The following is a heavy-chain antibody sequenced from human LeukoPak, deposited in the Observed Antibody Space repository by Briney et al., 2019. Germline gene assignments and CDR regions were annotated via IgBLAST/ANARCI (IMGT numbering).Heavy chain of an antibody. CDR3: ARESGIAVAGTPTHFDY. CDR1: GYTFTCYY. Sequence: ASVKVSCKASGYTFTCYYMHWVRQAPGQGLEWKGWINPNSGATNYAQKFQGRVTMTRDTSISTAYMELSRLRSDDTAVYYCARESGIAVAGTPTHFDYWGQGTLVTVSS. V-gene: IGHV1-2*02. D-gene: IGHD6-19*01. CDR2: INPNSGAT. J-gene: IGHJ4*02.